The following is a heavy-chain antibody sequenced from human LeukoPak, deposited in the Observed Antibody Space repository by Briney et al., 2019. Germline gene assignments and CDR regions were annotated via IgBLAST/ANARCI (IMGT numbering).Heavy chain of an antibody. Sequence: GRSLRLSCAASGFTFDDYAMHWVRQAPGKGLECVSGISWNSGSIGYADSVKGRFTISRDNAKNSLYLQMNSLRAEDTALYYCAKDQGRVVVNPHDYWGQGTLVTVSS. CDR1: GFTFDDYA. CDR3: AKDQGRVVVNPHDY. J-gene: IGHJ4*02. D-gene: IGHD3-22*01. V-gene: IGHV3-9*01. CDR2: ISWNSGSI.